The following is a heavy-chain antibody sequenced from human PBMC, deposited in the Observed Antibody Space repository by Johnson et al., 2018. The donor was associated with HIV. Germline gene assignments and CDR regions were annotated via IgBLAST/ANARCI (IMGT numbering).Heavy chain of an antibody. D-gene: IGHD1-14*01. CDR2: ISYDGSNK. CDR1: GFTFSSYA. Sequence: QVQLVESGGGVVQPGRSLRLSCAVSGFTFSSYAMHWVRQAPGKGLEWVAVISYDGSNKYYADSVKGRFTISRDNSKNTLYLQMNSLRAEDTAVYYCARDLNHFGEAFDIWGQGTMFTVSS. CDR3: ARDLNHFGEAFDI. V-gene: IGHV3-30*04. J-gene: IGHJ3*02.